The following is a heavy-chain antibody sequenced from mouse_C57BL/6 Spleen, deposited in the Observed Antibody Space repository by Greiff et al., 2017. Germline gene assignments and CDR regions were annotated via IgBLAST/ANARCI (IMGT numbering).Heavy chain of an antibody. CDR1: GFTFTDYY. CDR2: IRNKANGYTT. J-gene: IGHJ2*01. Sequence: EVQVVESGGGLVQPGGSLSLSCAASGFTFTDYYMSWVRQPPGKALEWLGFIRNKANGYTTEYSASVKGRFTISRDNSQSILYLQMNALRAEDSATYYCARYGLRGFDYWGQGTTLTVSS. D-gene: IGHD1-1*01. V-gene: IGHV7-3*01. CDR3: ARYGLRGFDY.